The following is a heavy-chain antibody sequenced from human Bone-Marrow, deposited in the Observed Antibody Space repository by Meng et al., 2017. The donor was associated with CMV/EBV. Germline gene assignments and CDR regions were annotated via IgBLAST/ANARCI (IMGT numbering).Heavy chain of an antibody. Sequence: GESLKISCAASGFIFSGYAMHWVRQAPGKGLDWVAVISYDGSYKYHADSVKDRFTISRDNSKNTLYLQMNSLRAEDTAVYYCARGQDDFWSGYYTFWGQGTLVTVSS. D-gene: IGHD3-3*01. CDR1: GFIFSGYA. CDR2: ISYDGSYK. CDR3: ARGQDDFWSGYYTF. V-gene: IGHV3-30*04. J-gene: IGHJ4*02.